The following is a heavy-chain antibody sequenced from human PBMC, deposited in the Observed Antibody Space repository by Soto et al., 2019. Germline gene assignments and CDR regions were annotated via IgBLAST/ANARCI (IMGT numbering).Heavy chain of an antibody. CDR2: INPTGGGA. D-gene: IGHD5-12*01. J-gene: IGHJ4*02. CDR1: GYTFTSHY. Sequence: QVQLVQSGAEVKKPGASVKISCKASGYTFTSHYMHWVRQAPGQGLEWVGMINPTGGGASYEQKFQDRVTMTRDTSTSTVYMELSSLRSEDTAVYFCARGSAYDREPLDYWGQGTLVTVSS. V-gene: IGHV1-46*03. CDR3: ARGSAYDREPLDY.